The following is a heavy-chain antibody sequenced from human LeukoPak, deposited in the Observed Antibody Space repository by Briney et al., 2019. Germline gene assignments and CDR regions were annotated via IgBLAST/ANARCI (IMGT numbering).Heavy chain of an antibody. CDR1: GFTFSSYA. D-gene: IGHD6-19*01. V-gene: IGHV3-23*01. Sequence: GGSLRLSCAASGFTFSSYAMSWVRQAPGKGLEWVSAISGSGGSTYYADSVKGRFTISRDNPKNTLYLQMNSLRAEDTAVYYCAKDFSSGWFFPWFDPWGQGTLVTVSS. J-gene: IGHJ5*02. CDR2: ISGSGGST. CDR3: AKDFSSGWFFPWFDP.